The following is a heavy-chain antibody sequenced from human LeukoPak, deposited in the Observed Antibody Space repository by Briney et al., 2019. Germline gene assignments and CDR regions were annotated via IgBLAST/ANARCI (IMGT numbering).Heavy chain of an antibody. CDR1: GGTFSSYA. J-gene: IGHJ4*02. CDR3: ARDGGSYFDH. D-gene: IGHD1-26*01. V-gene: IGHV1-69*06. CDR2: IIPIFGTA. Sequence: GASVKVSCKASGGTFSSYAISWVRQAPGQGLEWMGGIIPIFGTANYAQKFQGRVTITADKSTSTVYMELSSLRSEDTAVYYCARDGGSYFDHWGQGTLVTVSS.